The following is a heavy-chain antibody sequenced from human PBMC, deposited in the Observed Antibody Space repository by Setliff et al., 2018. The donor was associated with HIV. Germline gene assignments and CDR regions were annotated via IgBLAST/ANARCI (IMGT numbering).Heavy chain of an antibody. CDR1: GYTFTNYA. CDR2: INAGNGDT. CDR3: ARDSGDDYSAYYYYGMDV. D-gene: IGHD4-4*01. V-gene: IGHV1-3*01. J-gene: IGHJ6*02. Sequence: ASVKVSCKASGYTFTNYAMHWVRQAPGQRLEWMGWINAGNGDTKYSQKFQGRVTFTWDTSASTAYMELSSLRSEDTALYYCARDSGDDYSAYYYYGMDVWGQGTTVTVS.